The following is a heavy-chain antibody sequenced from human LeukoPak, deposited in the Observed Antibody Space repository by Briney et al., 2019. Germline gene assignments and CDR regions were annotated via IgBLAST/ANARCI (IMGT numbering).Heavy chain of an antibody. D-gene: IGHD2-15*01. V-gene: IGHV5-51*01. CDR2: VYPVDSVT. CDR1: GYVFTSYG. Sequence: ESMQIPCQGSGYVFTSYGIGSARHVSASRQERVGIVYPVDSVTRYSPSFQGQVSISADKSISTASRQWSSLKASDTARYYCARRSCSGGSCAAVRYWGQGTLVTVPS. CDR3: ARRSCSGGSCAAVRY. J-gene: IGHJ4*02.